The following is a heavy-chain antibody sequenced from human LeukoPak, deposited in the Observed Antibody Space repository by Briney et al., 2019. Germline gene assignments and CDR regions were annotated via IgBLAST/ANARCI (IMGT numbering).Heavy chain of an antibody. V-gene: IGHV4-30-4*08. J-gene: IGHJ6*03. Sequence: KPSETLSLTCTVSGGSISSGDYYWSWIRQPPGKGLEWIGYIYYSGSTYYNPSLTSRVTISVDTSKNQFSLKLSSVTAADTAVYYCARGDDYYYYMDVWGKGTTVTVSS. CDR3: ARGDDYYYYMDV. CDR2: IYYSGST. CDR1: GGSISSGDYY.